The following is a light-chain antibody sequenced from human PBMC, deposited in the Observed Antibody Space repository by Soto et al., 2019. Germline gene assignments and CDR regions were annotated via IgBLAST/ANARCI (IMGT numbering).Light chain of an antibody. J-gene: IGKJ2*01. Sequence: DIQMTQSPSSLSASVGDRVTITCRASQSITGYLNWYQQKPGKAPKLLIYAASSLQSGVPSRFSGRGSGTDFTLTISSLQPEDFATYYCQQSYSIPYTFGQGTKLEIK. CDR3: QQSYSIPYT. V-gene: IGKV1-39*01. CDR1: QSITGY. CDR2: AAS.